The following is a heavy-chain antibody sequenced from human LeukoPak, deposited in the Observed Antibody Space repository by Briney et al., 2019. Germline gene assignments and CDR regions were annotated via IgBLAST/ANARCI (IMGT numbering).Heavy chain of an antibody. CDR3: AKGNFGDYGADY. CDR1: GFTFSSYS. D-gene: IGHD4-17*01. V-gene: IGHV3-21*01. CDR2: ISSSSTYI. J-gene: IGHJ4*02. Sequence: GGSLRLSCAASGFTFSSYSMNWVRQAPGKGLEWVSSISSSSTYIYHADSLKGRFTISRDNAKNSLYLQMNSLRVEDTAVYYCAKGNFGDYGADYWGQGTLVTVSS.